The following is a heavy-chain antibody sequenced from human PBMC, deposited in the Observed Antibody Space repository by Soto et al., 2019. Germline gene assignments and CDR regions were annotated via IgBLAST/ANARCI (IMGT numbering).Heavy chain of an antibody. CDR3: ARADTSWYWFDP. J-gene: IGHJ5*02. Sequence: SETPSLTCAVYGGSFSGYYWSWIRQPPGKGLEWIGEINHSGSTNYNPSLKSRVTISVDTSKNQFSLKLSSVTAADTAVYYCARADTSWYWFDPWGQGTLVTVSS. V-gene: IGHV4-34*01. CDR1: GGSFSGYY. CDR2: INHSGST. D-gene: IGHD5-18*01.